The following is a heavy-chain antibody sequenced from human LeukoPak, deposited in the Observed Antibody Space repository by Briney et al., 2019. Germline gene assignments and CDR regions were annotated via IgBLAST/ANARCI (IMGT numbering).Heavy chain of an antibody. CDR1: GYTFTGQY. V-gene: IGHV1-2*02. D-gene: IGHD3-3*01. J-gene: IGHJ3*02. CDR2: INPNSGGT. Sequence: GASVTVSFKASGYTFTGQYMHWVRQAPGQGLEWMGWINPNSGGTNYAQKFQGRVTMTRDTSIRTAYMELSRLRSDDTAVYYCARDLEWLYPGGAFDIWGQGTMVTVSS. CDR3: ARDLEWLYPGGAFDI.